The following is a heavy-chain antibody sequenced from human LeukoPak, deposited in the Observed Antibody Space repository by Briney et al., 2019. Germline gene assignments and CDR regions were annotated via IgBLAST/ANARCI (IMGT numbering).Heavy chain of an antibody. D-gene: IGHD3-16*01. J-gene: IGHJ4*02. V-gene: IGHV3-7*01. CDR2: ISPDGSGK. CDR1: GFTLSTYW. CDR3: ASWGAGGNS. Sequence: GSLRLSCEASGFTLSTYWMNWVRQVPGKGLDWVAIISPDGSGKRYVDSVKGRFTIARDNADNSLSLQMNSLRAEDTAVYYCASWGAGGNSWGQGTLVTVSS.